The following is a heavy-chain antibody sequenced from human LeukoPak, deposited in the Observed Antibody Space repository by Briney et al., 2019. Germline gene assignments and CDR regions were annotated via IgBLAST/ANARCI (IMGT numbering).Heavy chain of an antibody. Sequence: ASVNVSCKASGFTFTSYYMHWVRQAPGQGLEWMGIINPSGGSTSHPQKFQGRVTMTRDTSTSTVYMELSSLRSEDTAVYYCACVVRGAFDIWGQGTLVTVSS. CDR2: INPSGGST. CDR1: GFTFTSYY. V-gene: IGHV1-46*03. D-gene: IGHD2-21*01. CDR3: ACVVRGAFDI. J-gene: IGHJ3*02.